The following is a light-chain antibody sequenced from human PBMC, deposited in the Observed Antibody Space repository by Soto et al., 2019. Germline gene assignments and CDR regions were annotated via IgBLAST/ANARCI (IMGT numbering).Light chain of an antibody. J-gene: IGLJ3*02. CDR2: DVS. Sequence: QSALTQPRSVSGSPGQSVTISCTGTSSDVGDYNYVSWYQQYPGKAPKLMIYDVSKRPSGVPDRFSGSKSGNTASLTISGLQAEDEADYYCCSFAGSYTFGVFGGGTKLTVL. CDR3: CSFAGSYTFGV. V-gene: IGLV2-11*01. CDR1: SSDVGDYNY.